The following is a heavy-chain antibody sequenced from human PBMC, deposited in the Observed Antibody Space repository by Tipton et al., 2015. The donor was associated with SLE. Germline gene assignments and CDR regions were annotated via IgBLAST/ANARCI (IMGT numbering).Heavy chain of an antibody. CDR3: AKDSSHSYGMDV. Sequence: TLSLTCAVYGGSFSGYYWSWIRQPPGKGLEWIGEINHSGSTNYNPSLKSRVTIPVDTSKNQFSLKLSSVTAADTAVYYCAKDSSHSYGMDVWGQGTTVAVSS. CDR1: GGSFSGYY. V-gene: IGHV4-34*01. J-gene: IGHJ6*02. D-gene: IGHD3-22*01. CDR2: INHSGST.